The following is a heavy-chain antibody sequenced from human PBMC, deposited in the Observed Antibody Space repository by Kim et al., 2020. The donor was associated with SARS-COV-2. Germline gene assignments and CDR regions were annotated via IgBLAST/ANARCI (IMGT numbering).Heavy chain of an antibody. CDR1: GGSISSYY. Sequence: SETLSLTCTVSGGSISSYYWSWIRQPPGKGLEWIGYIYYSGSTNYNPSLKSRVTISVDTSKNQFSLKLSSVTAADTAVYYCARGGPLEWLRGWFDPWGQGTLVTVSS. J-gene: IGHJ5*02. D-gene: IGHD3-3*01. CDR3: ARGGPLEWLRGWFDP. V-gene: IGHV4-59*01. CDR2: IYYSGST.